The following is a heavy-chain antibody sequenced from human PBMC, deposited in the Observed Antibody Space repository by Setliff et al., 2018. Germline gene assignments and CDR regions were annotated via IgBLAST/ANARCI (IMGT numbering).Heavy chain of an antibody. J-gene: IGHJ5*02. Sequence: PSETLSLTCAVSGVSVNSLTWWSWVRQSPGKGLEWIGHIYHDGNTKSYPSVHFNQSLKSRVTMSVDKSKNHFSLELTSVTAAATAVYYCARGGGGYHAASWGQGILVTVSS. V-gene: IGHV4-4*02. CDR3: ARGGGGYHAAS. CDR1: GVSVNSLTW. D-gene: IGHD2-2*01. CDR2: IYHDGNT.